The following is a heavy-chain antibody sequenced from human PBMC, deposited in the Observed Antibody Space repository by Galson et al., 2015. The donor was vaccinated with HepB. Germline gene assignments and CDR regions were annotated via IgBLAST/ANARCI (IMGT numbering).Heavy chain of an antibody. D-gene: IGHD3-3*01. Sequence: SLRLSCAASGFTFSSCGMHWVRQAPGKGLEWVAVISYDGSNKYYADSVKGRFTISRDNSKNTLYLQMNSLRAEDTAVYYCAKDMRPFGVVIKEFDYWGQGTLVTVSS. V-gene: IGHV3-30*18. J-gene: IGHJ4*02. CDR3: AKDMRPFGVVIKEFDY. CDR2: ISYDGSNK. CDR1: GFTFSSCG.